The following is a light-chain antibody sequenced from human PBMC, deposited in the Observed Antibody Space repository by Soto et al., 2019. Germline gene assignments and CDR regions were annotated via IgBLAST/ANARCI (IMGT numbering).Light chain of an antibody. CDR3: QHYNSYSEA. CDR2: KAS. CDR1: QTISSW. Sequence: DIQMTQSPSTLSGSVGDRVIITCRASQTISSWLAWYQQKPGKAPKLLIYKASTLKSGVPSRFSGSGSWTEFTLTISSLQPDDFATYYCQHYNSYSEAFGQGTKVDIK. V-gene: IGKV1-5*03. J-gene: IGKJ1*01.